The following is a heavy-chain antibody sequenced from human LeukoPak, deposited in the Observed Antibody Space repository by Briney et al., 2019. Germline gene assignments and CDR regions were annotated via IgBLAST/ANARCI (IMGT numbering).Heavy chain of an antibody. D-gene: IGHD6-13*01. CDR3: VRFALTSSHDH. CDR1: GYKLTNNW. V-gene: IGHV5-51*01. J-gene: IGHJ5*02. CDR2: IYPGYSDA. Sequence: GESLKISCKISGYKLTNNWIGWVRQVPGKGLEWMGLIYPGYSDAKYSPSFQGQVTLSVDASISTAYLQLSGLRASDTAIYYCVRFALTSSHDHWGQGTLVTVSS.